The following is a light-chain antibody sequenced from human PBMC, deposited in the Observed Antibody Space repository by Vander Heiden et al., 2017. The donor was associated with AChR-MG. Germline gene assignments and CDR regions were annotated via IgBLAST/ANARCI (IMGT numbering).Light chain of an antibody. CDR3: QAWDSSTAHVV. CDR1: KLGDKY. J-gene: IGLJ2*01. CDR2: QDS. Sequence: SYELTQPLSVSVSPGQTARITCAGDKLGDKYACWYQQKPCQSPVLVIYQDSKRPSGIPERFSGANSGNTATLTISGTQAMDEADYYCQAWDSSTAHVVFGGGTKLTVL. V-gene: IGLV3-1*01.